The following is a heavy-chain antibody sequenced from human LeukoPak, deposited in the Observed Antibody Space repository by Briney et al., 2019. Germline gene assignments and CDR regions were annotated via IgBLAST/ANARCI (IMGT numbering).Heavy chain of an antibody. V-gene: IGHV3-7*01. CDR2: IKQDGSEK. CDR3: ARLIKSRATAAFDY. J-gene: IGHJ4*02. Sequence: GGSLRLSCAASGFTFSSYWMSWVRQAPGKGLEWVANIKQDGSEKYYVDSEKGRFTISRDNAKNSLYLQMNSLRAEDTAVYYCARLIKSRATAAFDYWGQGTLVTVSS. D-gene: IGHD1-26*01. CDR1: GFTFSSYW.